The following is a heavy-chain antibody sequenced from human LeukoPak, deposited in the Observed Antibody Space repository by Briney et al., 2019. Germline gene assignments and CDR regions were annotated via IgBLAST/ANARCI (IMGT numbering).Heavy chain of an antibody. CDR1: GGSISSGSYY. Sequence: PSETLSLTCTVSGGSISSGSYYWSWIRQPAGKGLEWIGRIYTSGSTNYNPSLKSRVTISVDTSKNQSSLKLSSVTAADTAVYYCARAHCSSTSCYPKNYYYYYYMDVWGKGTTVTVSS. CDR2: IYTSGST. CDR3: ARAHCSSTSCYPKNYYYYYYMDV. D-gene: IGHD2-2*01. V-gene: IGHV4-61*02. J-gene: IGHJ6*03.